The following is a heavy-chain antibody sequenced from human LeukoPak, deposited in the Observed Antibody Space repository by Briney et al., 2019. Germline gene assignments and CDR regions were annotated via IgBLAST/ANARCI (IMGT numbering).Heavy chain of an antibody. D-gene: IGHD2-2*01. CDR1: GYTFTGYY. Sequence: GTSVKVSCKASGYTFTGYYMHWVRQAPGQGLEWMGWINPNSGGTNYAQKFQGRVTMTRGTSISTAYMELSRLRSDDTAVYYCGLLVVPAPWAYWGQGTLVTVSS. J-gene: IGHJ4*02. V-gene: IGHV1-2*02. CDR2: INPNSGGT. CDR3: GLLVVPAPWAY.